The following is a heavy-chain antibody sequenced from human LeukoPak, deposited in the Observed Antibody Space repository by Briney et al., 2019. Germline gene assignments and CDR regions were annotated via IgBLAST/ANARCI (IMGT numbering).Heavy chain of an antibody. CDR2: IYYSGST. J-gene: IGHJ4*02. V-gene: IGHV4-59*01. Sequence: SETLSLTCTVSGGSISSYYWSWIRQPPGKGLEWIGYIYYSGSTNYNPSLKSRVTISEDTSKNQFSLKLSSVTAADTAVYYCARGGYYTTSSYDYWGQGTLVTVSS. D-gene: IGHD1-26*01. CDR1: GGSISSYY. CDR3: ARGGYYTTSSYDY.